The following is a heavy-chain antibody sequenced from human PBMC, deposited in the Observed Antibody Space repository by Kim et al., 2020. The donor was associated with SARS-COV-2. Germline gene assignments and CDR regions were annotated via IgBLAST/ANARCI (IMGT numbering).Heavy chain of an antibody. CDR2: INHSGST. J-gene: IGHJ4*02. V-gene: IGHV4-34*01. CDR1: GGSFSGYY. Sequence: SETLSLTCAVYGGSFSGYYWSWIRQPPGKGLEWIGEINHSGSTNYNPSLKSRVTISVDTSKNQFSLKLSSVTAADTAVYYCASWYSGSPMKYFDYWGQGT. D-gene: IGHD1-26*01. CDR3: ASWYSGSPMKYFDY.